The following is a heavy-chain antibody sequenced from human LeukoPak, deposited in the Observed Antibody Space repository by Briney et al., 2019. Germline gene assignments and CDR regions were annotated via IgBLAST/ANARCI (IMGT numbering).Heavy chain of an antibody. Sequence: PSETLSLTCTVSGGSISSYYWSWIRQPPGKGLEWIGYIYYGGSTNYNPSLKSRVTISVDTSKNQFSLKLSSVTAADTAVYYCARASSWTNYYYYYMDVWGKGTTVTVSS. D-gene: IGHD6-13*01. CDR3: ARASSWTNYYYYYMDV. CDR2: IYYGGST. CDR1: GGSISSYY. J-gene: IGHJ6*03. V-gene: IGHV4-59*01.